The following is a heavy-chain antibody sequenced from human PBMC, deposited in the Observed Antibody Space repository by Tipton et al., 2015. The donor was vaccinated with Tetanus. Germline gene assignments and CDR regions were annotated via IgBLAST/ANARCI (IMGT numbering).Heavy chain of an antibody. CDR3: ARGGVRGVIMAHFFDY. D-gene: IGHD3-10*01. CDR2: IYHSGST. J-gene: IGHJ4*02. CDR1: GGSMNTRTFY. V-gene: IGHV4-31*03. Sequence: LRLSCTVSGGSMNTRTFYWGWIRQYPGKGLEWIGYIYHSGSTYYNPSLQSRVSMSLDTSKNRFSLKLTSVTAADTAVYYCARGGVRGVIMAHFFDYWGQGALVTVSS.